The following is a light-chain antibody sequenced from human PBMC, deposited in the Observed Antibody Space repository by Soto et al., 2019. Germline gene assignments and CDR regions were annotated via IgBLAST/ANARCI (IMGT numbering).Light chain of an antibody. CDR2: LGS. CDR3: MQALQTRYT. J-gene: IGKJ2*01. Sequence: DIVMTQSPLSLPDTPGEPASISCRSSQSLLHSNGYNFLDWYLQKPGQSPQLLIYLGSNRASGVPDRFSGSGSGTDFTLRISTVEAEDVGIYYCMQALQTRYTFGQGTKLEIK. CDR1: QSLLHSNGYNF. V-gene: IGKV2-28*01.